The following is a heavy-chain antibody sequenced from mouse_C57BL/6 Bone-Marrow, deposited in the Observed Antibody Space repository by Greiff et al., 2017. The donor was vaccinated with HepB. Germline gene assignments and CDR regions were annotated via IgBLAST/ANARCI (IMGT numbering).Heavy chain of an antibody. D-gene: IGHD3-1*01. CDR2: INPYNGGT. CDR1: GYTFTDYY. V-gene: IGHV1-19*01. Sequence: VQLQQSGPVLVKPGASVKMSCKASGYTFTDYYMNWVKQSHGKSLEWIGVINPYNGGTSYNQKFKGKATLTVDKSSSTAYMELNSLTSEDSAVCYCARWGLYAMDYWGQGTSVTVSS. CDR3: ARWGLYAMDY. J-gene: IGHJ4*01.